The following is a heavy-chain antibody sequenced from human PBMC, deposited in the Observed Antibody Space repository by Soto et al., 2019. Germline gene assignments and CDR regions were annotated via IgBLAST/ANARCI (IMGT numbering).Heavy chain of an antibody. CDR3: ARGPTYYDFWSGYPPPRTYGMDV. CDR1: GYTFTSYG. CDR2: ISAYNGNT. D-gene: IGHD3-3*01. J-gene: IGHJ6*02. Sequence: ASVKVSCKASGYTFTSYGISWVRQAPGQGLEWMGWISAYNGNTNYAQKLQGRVTMTTDTSTSTAYTELRSLRSDDTAVYYCARGPTYYDFWSGYPPPRTYGMDVWGQGTTVTVSS. V-gene: IGHV1-18*01.